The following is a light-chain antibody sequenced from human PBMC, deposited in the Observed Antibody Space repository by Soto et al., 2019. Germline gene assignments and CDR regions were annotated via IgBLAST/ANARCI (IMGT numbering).Light chain of an antibody. CDR1: QSVDSN. J-gene: IGKJ5*01. CDR2: GAS. CDR3: QHYYNWPPIT. Sequence: ETVMTQSPATLSVSPGERATLSCRASQSVDSNLAWYQQKPGQAPRLLIYGASTRATGVPDRFSGSGSGTEFTLSISSLQSEDSAVYFCQHYYNWPPITFGQGTRLEIK. V-gene: IGKV3-15*01.